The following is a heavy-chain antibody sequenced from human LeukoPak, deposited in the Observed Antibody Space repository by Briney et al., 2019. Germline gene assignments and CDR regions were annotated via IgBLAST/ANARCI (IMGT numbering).Heavy chain of an antibody. CDR2: INPSGGST. J-gene: IGHJ4*02. CDR1: GYTFTSYY. D-gene: IGHD3-10*01. CDR3: ARDPGSGSPGTHLDY. Sequence: AASVKVSCKASGYTFTSYYMHWVRQAPGQGLEWMGIINPSGGSTSYAQKFQGRVTMTRDTSTSTVYMELSSLRSEDTAVYYCARDPGSGSPGTHLDYWGQGTLVTVSS. V-gene: IGHV1-46*01.